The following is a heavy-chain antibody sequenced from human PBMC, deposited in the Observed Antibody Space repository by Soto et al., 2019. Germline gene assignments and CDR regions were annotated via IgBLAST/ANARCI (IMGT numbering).Heavy chain of an antibody. CDR3: ATYCSGGSCYPYYFDY. CDR2: FDPEDGET. Sequence: ASVKVSCKVSGYTLTELSMHWVRQAPGKGLEWMGGFDPEDGETIYARKFQGRVTMTEDTSTDTAYMELSSLRSEDTAVYYCATYCSGGSCYPYYFDYWGQGTLVTVSS. D-gene: IGHD2-15*01. CDR1: GYTLTELS. V-gene: IGHV1-24*01. J-gene: IGHJ4*02.